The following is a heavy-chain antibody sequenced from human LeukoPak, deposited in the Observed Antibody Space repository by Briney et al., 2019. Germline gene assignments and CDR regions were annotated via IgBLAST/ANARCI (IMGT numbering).Heavy chain of an antibody. J-gene: IGHJ3*02. CDR2: IYYSGST. CDR3: ARAPPIIAVAGSAFDI. Sequence: PSQTLSLTCTVSGGSIISGGYYWSWIRQYPGKGLEWIGYIYYSGSTYYNPPLKTRLTISVDTSKNQFSLTLSSVTAADTAVYYCARAPPIIAVAGSAFDIWGQGTMVTVSS. D-gene: IGHD6-19*01. CDR1: GGSIISGGYY. V-gene: IGHV4-31*03.